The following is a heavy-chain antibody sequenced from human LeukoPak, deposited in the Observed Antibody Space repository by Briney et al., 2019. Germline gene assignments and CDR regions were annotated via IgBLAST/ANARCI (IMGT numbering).Heavy chain of an antibody. CDR2: IHDSGST. Sequence: TSETLSLTCAVSGDSISSGGYSWSWIRQTPGKGLEWIAHIHDSGSTYNNPSLKSRLSISIDTSKNQFSLKLNSVTAADTAVYYCARVVAAAGNNWFDPWGQGTLVTVSS. CDR3: ARVVAAAGNNWFDP. J-gene: IGHJ5*02. D-gene: IGHD6-13*01. V-gene: IGHV4-30-4*07. CDR1: GDSISSGGYS.